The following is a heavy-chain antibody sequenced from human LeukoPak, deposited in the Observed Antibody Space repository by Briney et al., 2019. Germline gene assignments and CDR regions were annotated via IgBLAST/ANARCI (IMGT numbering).Heavy chain of an antibody. J-gene: IGHJ4*02. CDR3: ARPDEDRGYSYGYNY. CDR1: GGTFSSYA. Sequence: SVKVSCKASGGTFSSYAISWVRQAPGQGLEWVGGIIPIFGTANYAQKFQGRVTITADESTSTAYMELSSLRSEDTAVYYCARPDEDRGYSYGYNYWGQGTLVTVSS. D-gene: IGHD5-18*01. CDR2: IIPIFGTA. V-gene: IGHV1-69*13.